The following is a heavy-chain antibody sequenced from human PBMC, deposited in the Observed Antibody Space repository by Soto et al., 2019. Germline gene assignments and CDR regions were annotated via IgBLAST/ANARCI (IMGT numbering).Heavy chain of an antibody. CDR1: GGTFSSYA. V-gene: IGHV1-69*01. Sequence: QVQLVQSGAEVQKPGSSVKVSCKASGGTFSSYAISWVRQAPGQGLEWMGGIIPIFGTENYAQKFQGRVTITAEESTSTAYMELSSLRSEETAVYYCARSLVQISMIVVVIGICDAFDIWGQGTMVTVSS. J-gene: IGHJ3*02. CDR3: ARSLVQISMIVVVIGICDAFDI. CDR2: IIPIFGTE. D-gene: IGHD3-22*01.